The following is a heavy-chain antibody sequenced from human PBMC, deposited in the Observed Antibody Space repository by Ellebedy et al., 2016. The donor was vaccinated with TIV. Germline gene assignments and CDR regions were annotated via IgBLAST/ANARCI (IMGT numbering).Heavy chain of an antibody. D-gene: IGHD3-10*01. J-gene: IGHJ4*02. CDR1: GFTFSAYW. CDR3: YGPELDY. Sequence: GESLKISCEASGFTFSAYWMHWVRHAPGKGLVWVSRINSGGTGTSYVDSVKGRFTISRDNAKNTLYLQMNSLRVEDTAVYYCYGPELDYWGQGTLVTVSS. CDR2: INSGGTGT. V-gene: IGHV3-74*01.